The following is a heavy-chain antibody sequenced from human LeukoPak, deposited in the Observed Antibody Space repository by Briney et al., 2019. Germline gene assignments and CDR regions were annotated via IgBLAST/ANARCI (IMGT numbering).Heavy chain of an antibody. Sequence: SETLSLTCTVSGGSISSGDYYWSWIRQPPGKGLEWVGYIYYSGSTYYNPSLKSRVTISVDTSKNQFSLKLSSVPAADTAVYYCARELVDCSSTSCPRYYYYYMDVWGKGTTVTVSS. CDR1: GGSISSGDYY. J-gene: IGHJ6*03. D-gene: IGHD2-2*01. CDR3: ARELVDCSSTSCPRYYYYYMDV. CDR2: IYYSGST. V-gene: IGHV4-30-4*08.